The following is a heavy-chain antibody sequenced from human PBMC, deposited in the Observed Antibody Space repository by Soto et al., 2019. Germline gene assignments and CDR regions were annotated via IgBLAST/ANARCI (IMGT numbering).Heavy chain of an antibody. J-gene: IGHJ4*02. V-gene: IGHV1-69*02. Sequence: ASGRIACRGSGGTVSGYIIGGVGPATGQGLEWMGRIIPILGIANYAQKFQGRVTITADKSTSTAYMELSSLRSEDTAVYYCATDSYDILTGYYLYFDYWGQGTLVTVSS. CDR3: ATDSYDILTGYYLYFDY. CDR2: IIPILGIA. D-gene: IGHD3-9*01. CDR1: GGTVSGYI.